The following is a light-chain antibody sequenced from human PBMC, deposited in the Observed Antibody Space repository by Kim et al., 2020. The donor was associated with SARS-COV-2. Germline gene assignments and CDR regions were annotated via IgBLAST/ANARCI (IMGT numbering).Light chain of an antibody. CDR1: NIGSKS. Sequence: PGKTARITWWGNNIGSKSVHWYQQKPGQAPVLVIYYDSDRPSGIPERFSGSNSGNTATLTISRVEAGDGADYYCQVWDSSSDHRVFGGGTQLTVL. CDR3: QVWDSSSDHRV. CDR2: YDS. J-gene: IGLJ3*02. V-gene: IGLV3-21*04.